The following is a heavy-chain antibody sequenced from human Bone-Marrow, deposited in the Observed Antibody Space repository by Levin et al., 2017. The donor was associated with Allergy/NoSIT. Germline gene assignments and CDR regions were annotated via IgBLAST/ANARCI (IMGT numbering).Heavy chain of an antibody. CDR3: AGEVGVADDTDAFDI. Sequence: SETLSLTCTVSGGSISSDNYFWSWIRQPPGKGLEWIGYIHYSGTAHYNPSLTSRVTISIDTSKNQFSLNVSYVTAADPAVYYCAGEVGVADDTDAFDIWGQGTTVTVSS. D-gene: IGHD1-26*01. V-gene: IGHV4-30-4*01. CDR1: GGSISSDNYF. CDR2: IHYSGTA. J-gene: IGHJ3*02.